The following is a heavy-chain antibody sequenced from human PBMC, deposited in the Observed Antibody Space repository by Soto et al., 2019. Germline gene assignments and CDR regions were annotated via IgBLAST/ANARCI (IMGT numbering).Heavy chain of an antibody. CDR1: GYTFTGYY. J-gene: IGHJ5*02. Sequence: ASVKVSCKASGYTFTGYYMHWVRQAPGQGLEWMGWINPNSGGTNYAQKFQGWVTMTRDTSISTAYMELSRLRSDDTAVYYCGRDVGYDYIWGTLNWFDPWGQGTLVTVSS. CDR3: GRDVGYDYIWGTLNWFDP. CDR2: INPNSGGT. V-gene: IGHV1-2*04. D-gene: IGHD3-16*01.